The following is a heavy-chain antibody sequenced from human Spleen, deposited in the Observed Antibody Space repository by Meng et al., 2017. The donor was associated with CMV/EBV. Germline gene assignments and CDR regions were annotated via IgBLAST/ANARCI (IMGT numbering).Heavy chain of an antibody. V-gene: IGHV4-59*01. CDR1: GGSISSSY. Sequence: SETLSLTCTVSGGSISSSYWSWIRQPPGKGLEWIGYIYYSGSTNYNPSLKSRVTISVDTSKNHFSLKLSSATAADTAVYYCAREGSGGYFDYWGQGTLVTVSS. CDR3: AREGSGGYFDY. CDR2: IYYSGST. J-gene: IGHJ4*02. D-gene: IGHD1-26*01.